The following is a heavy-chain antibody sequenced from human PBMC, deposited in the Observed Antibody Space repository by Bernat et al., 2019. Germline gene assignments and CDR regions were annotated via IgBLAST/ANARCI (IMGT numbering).Heavy chain of an antibody. V-gene: IGHV3-48*03. J-gene: IGHJ3*02. D-gene: IGHD3-22*01. CDR2: LSSSGSTV. CDR1: GFTFSSYE. CDR3: ARVGRDYDSSAYPSGGFDI. Sequence: EVQLVESGGGLVQPGGSLRLSCVSSGFTFSSYEMNWVRQAPGKGLEWVSYLSSSGSTVFYADSVEGRFNIPRDNGKNSLYLQMNRLRGEDKGVYYWARVGRDYDSSAYPSGGFDIWGQGKMVTVSS.